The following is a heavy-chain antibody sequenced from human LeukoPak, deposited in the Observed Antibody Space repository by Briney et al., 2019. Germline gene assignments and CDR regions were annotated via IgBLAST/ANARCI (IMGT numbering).Heavy chain of an antibody. J-gene: IGHJ3*02. Sequence: PSETLSLTCSVSGGSISSSSYYWGWIRQPPGKGLEWIGIIYYSGSTYYTPSLKSRVTISVDTSKSQFSLKLSSVTAADTAVYYCARIPVVDDAFDIWGQGTMVTVSS. D-gene: IGHD4-23*01. V-gene: IGHV4-39*01. CDR1: GGSISSSSYY. CDR3: ARIPVVDDAFDI. CDR2: IYYSGST.